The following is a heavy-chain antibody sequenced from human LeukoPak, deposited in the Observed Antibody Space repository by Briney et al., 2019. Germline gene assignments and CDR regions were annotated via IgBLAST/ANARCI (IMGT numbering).Heavy chain of an antibody. CDR2: ISYDGSNK. V-gene: IGHV3-30-3*01. Sequence: GRSLRLSCAASGFTFSSYAMHWVRQAPGKGLEWVAVISYDGSNKYYADSVKGRFTISRDNSKNTLYLQMNSLRAEDTAVYYCARCEYCSGGSCYNYWGQGTLVTVSS. CDR3: ARCEYCSGGSCYNY. D-gene: IGHD2-15*01. J-gene: IGHJ4*02. CDR1: GFTFSSYA.